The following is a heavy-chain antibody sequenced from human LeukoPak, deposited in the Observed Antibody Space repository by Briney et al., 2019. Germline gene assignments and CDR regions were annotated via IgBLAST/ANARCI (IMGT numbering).Heavy chain of an antibody. CDR3: AKDGSYYFMDV. CDR1: GFTFSSYA. V-gene: IGHV3-30*04. D-gene: IGHD1-1*01. Sequence: GGSLGLSCAASGFTFSSYAMHWVRQAPGKGLEWVAVISHDGSNKYYADSVKGRFTISKDNSKNTLYLQMNSLRAEDGAVYYCAKDGSYYFMDVWGKGTTVTISS. J-gene: IGHJ6*03. CDR2: ISHDGSNK.